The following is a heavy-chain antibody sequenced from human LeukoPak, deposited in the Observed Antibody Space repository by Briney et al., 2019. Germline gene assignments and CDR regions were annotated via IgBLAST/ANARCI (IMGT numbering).Heavy chain of an antibody. J-gene: IGHJ4*02. CDR3: AKGRNIDY. CDR1: VFTFSSYG. V-gene: IGHV3-30*02. Sequence: PGGSLRLSCAASVFTFSSYGMHWVRQARAKGLEGVAFIRYDGSNKYYADSVKGRFTISRDNSKNTLYLQMNSLRAEDTAVYYCAKGRNIDYWGQGTLVTVSS. D-gene: IGHD1-14*01. CDR2: IRYDGSNK.